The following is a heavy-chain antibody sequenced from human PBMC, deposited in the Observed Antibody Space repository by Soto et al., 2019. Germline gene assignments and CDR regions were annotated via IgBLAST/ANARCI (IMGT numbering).Heavy chain of an antibody. J-gene: IGHJ4*02. CDR2: ISGSGGST. Sequence: PGGSLRLSCAASGFTFSSYAMSWVRQAPGKGLEWVSAISGSGGSTYYADSVKGRFTISRDNSKNTLYLQMNSLRAEDTAVYYCAKDPGFFADYYDSSGYQDDDYWGQGTLVTVSS. CDR1: GFTFSSYA. V-gene: IGHV3-23*01. D-gene: IGHD3-22*01. CDR3: AKDPGFFADYYDSSGYQDDDY.